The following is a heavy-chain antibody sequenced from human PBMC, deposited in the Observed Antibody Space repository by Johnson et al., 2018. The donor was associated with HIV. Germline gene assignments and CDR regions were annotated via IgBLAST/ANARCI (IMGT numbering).Heavy chain of an antibody. D-gene: IGHD3-16*01. V-gene: IGHV3-30*04. Sequence: QMQLVESGVGVVQPGRSLRLSCAASGFTFSSYAMHWVRQAPGKGLEWVAVIWYDGSNKYYADSVKGRFTISRDNSKNTLYLQMNSLRAEDTAVYYCARRGRRADDAFDIWGQGTMVTVSS. CDR3: ARRGRRADDAFDI. CDR2: IWYDGSNK. CDR1: GFTFSSYA. J-gene: IGHJ3*02.